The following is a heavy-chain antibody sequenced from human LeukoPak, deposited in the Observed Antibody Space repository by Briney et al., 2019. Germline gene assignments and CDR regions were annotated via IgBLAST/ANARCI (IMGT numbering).Heavy chain of an antibody. D-gene: IGHD2-2*01. CDR3: ARVFLGYCSSTSCYSFDY. CDR1: GYTFTGYY. J-gene: IGHJ4*02. Sequence: ASVKVSCKASGYTFTGYYMHWVRQAPGQGLEWMGRINPNSGGTNYAQKFQGRVTMTRDTSISTAYMELSRLRSDDTAVYYCARVFLGYCSSTSCYSFDYWGQGTLVTVSS. CDR2: INPNSGGT. V-gene: IGHV1-2*06.